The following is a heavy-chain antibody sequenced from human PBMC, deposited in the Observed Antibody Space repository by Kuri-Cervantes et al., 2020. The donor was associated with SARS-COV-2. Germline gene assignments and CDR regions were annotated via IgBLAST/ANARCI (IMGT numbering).Heavy chain of an antibody. V-gene: IGHV1-18*01. J-gene: IGHJ4*02. CDR3: ARDPMWSRYYYDSSGSYYFDY. D-gene: IGHD3-22*01. CDR1: GYTSTSYG. CDR2: ISAYNGNT. Sequence: ASVKVSCKASGYTSTSYGISWVRQAPGQGLEWMGWISAYNGNTNYAQKLQGRVTMTTDTSTSTAYMELRSLRSDDTAVYYCARDPMWSRYYYDSSGSYYFDYWGQGTLVTVSS.